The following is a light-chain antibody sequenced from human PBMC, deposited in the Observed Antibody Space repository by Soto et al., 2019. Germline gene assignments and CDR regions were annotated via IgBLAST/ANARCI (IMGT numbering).Light chain of an antibody. CDR3: SSYTTISPHVV. CDR1: SSDVGGYNY. CDR2: DVS. J-gene: IGLJ2*01. V-gene: IGLV2-14*01. Sequence: QSALTQPASVSGSPGQSITISCTGTSSDVGGYNYVSWYQQHPGKAPKLMIYDVSNRPSGVSNRFSGSKSGNTASLTISGLQAEDETDYYCSSYTTISPHVVFGGGTKLNVL.